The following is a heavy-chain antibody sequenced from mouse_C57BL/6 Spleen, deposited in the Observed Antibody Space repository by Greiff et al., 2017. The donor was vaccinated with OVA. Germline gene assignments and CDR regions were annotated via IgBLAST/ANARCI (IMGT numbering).Heavy chain of an antibody. CDR1: GYTFTSYW. J-gene: IGHJ3*01. Sequence: QVQLQQPGAELVRPGTSVKLSCKASGYTFTSYWMHWVKQRPGQGLEWIGVIDPSDSYTNYNQKFKGKATLTVDTSSSTAYMQLSSLTSEDSAVYYCARSTTAQAFAYWGQGTLVTVSA. V-gene: IGHV1-59*01. CDR2: IDPSDSYT. CDR3: ARSTTAQAFAY. D-gene: IGHD3-2*02.